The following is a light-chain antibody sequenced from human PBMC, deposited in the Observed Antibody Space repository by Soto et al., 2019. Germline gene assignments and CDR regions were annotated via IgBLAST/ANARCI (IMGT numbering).Light chain of an antibody. V-gene: IGLV2-11*01. J-gene: IGLJ3*02. Sequence: QSALTQPRSVSGSPGQSVTISCTGTSSDVGAYNFVSWYQQNPGKAPKLILYDVIKRPSGVPDRFSGSKSGNTASLTISGLQTEDEADYHGSSYAGSHTYEVFGGGTKLTVL. CDR1: SSDVGAYNF. CDR2: DVI. CDR3: SSYAGSHTYEV.